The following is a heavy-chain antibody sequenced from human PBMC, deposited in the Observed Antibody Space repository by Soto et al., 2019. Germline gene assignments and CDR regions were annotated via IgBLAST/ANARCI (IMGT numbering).Heavy chain of an antibody. CDR2: IYYSGST. Sequence: PSETLSLTCTVSGVSISSGGYYWSWIRQHPGKGLEWIGYIYYSGSTYYNPSLKSRVTISVDTSKNQFSLKLSSVTAADTAVYYCAREAMVRGDYYYYYGMDVWGQGTTVTVSS. J-gene: IGHJ6*02. D-gene: IGHD3-10*01. CDR1: GVSISSGGYY. V-gene: IGHV4-31*03. CDR3: AREAMVRGDYYYYYGMDV.